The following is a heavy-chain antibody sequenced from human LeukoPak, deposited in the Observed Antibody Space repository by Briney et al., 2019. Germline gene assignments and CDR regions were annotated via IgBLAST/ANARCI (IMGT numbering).Heavy chain of an antibody. CDR3: ARVQEKIVGATSVYYYYGMDV. CDR1: GYTFTSYG. J-gene: IGHJ6*02. Sequence: ASVKVSRKASGYTFTSYGISWVRQAPGQGLEWMGWISAYNGNTNYAQKLQGRVAMTTDTSTSTAYMELRSLRSDDTAVYYCARVQEKIVGATSVYYYYGMDVWGQGTTVTVSS. CDR2: ISAYNGNT. D-gene: IGHD1-26*01. V-gene: IGHV1-18*01.